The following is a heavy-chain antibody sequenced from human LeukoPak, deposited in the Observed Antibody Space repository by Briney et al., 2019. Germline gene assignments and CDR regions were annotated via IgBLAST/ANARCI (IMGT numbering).Heavy chain of an antibody. D-gene: IGHD2-21*02. CDR1: GYTFSGYY. CDR2: INPSGGST. Sequence: GASVKVSCKASGYTFSGYYMHWVRQAPGQGLEWMGIINPSGGSTSYAQKFQGRVTMTRDTSTSTVYMELSSLRSEDTAVYYCARDFCGGDCSHNYYYYYMDVWGKGTTVTISS. J-gene: IGHJ6*03. V-gene: IGHV1-46*01. CDR3: ARDFCGGDCSHNYYYYYMDV.